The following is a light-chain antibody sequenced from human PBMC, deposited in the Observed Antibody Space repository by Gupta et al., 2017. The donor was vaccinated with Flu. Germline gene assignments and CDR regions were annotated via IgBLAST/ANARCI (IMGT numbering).Light chain of an antibody. CDR3: QQDGSSPYT. V-gene: IGKV3-20*01. CDR1: QSVDSNY. Sequence: EVVLTQSPGTLSLSPGEGATLSCRASQSVDSNYLAWFRRKPGQAPRLLIYGASRRASGIPDRVSGSGSGTDFTLTISRLEPEDFAVYYCQQDGSSPYTFGQGTTLEIK. J-gene: IGKJ2*01. CDR2: GAS.